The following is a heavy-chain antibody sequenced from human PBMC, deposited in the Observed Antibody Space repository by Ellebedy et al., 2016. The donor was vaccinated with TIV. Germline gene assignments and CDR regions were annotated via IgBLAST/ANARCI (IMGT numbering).Heavy chain of an antibody. CDR3: ARGGSSRPDF. D-gene: IGHD6-13*01. J-gene: IGHJ4*02. CDR1: GFTFTNYG. Sequence: GESLKISCAASGFTFTNYGMNWVRQAPGKGLEWVSYISSNSRTINYADSVKGRFTISRDNAKNSLYLQMNSLRAEDTAVYYCARGGSSRPDFWGQGSLVTVSS. V-gene: IGHV3-48*01. CDR2: ISSNSRTI.